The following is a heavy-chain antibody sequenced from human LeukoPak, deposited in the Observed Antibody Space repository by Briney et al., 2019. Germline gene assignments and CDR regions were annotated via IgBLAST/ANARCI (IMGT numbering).Heavy chain of an antibody. CDR2: ISAYNGNT. V-gene: IGHV1-18*04. CDR3: ARAVGYYDILTGYSYNWFDP. CDR1: GYTFTSYG. Sequence: GASVKVSCKASGYTFTSYGIGWVRQAPGQGLEWMGWISAYNGNTNYAQKLRGRVTMTTDTSTSTAYMELRSLRSDDTAVYYCARAVGYYDILTGYSYNWFDPWGQGTLVTVSS. D-gene: IGHD3-9*01. J-gene: IGHJ5*02.